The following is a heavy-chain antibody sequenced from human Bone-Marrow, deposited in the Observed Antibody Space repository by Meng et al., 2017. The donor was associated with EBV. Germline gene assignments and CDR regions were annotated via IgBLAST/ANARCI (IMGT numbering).Heavy chain of an antibody. V-gene: IGHV3-30-3*01. CDR2: ISYDGSNK. J-gene: IGHJ4*02. CDR3: ARGGEPVGRYFDD. CDR1: GFTFSDYA. Sequence: VQRVESGXCVVQPGRSLSPFCAASGFTFSDYAMHWVRPAPGQGVEWVAVISYDGSNKYYADSVKGRFTISRDNSKNTLYLQMNSLRAEDTAVYYCARGGEPVGRYFDDWGQGTLVTVSS. D-gene: IGHD1-26*01.